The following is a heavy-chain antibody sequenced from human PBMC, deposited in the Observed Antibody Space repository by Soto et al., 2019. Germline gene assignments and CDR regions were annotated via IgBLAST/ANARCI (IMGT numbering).Heavy chain of an antibody. D-gene: IGHD2-21*01. CDR3: LIVALIPPSAFHI. J-gene: IGHJ3*02. V-gene: IGHV3-48*03. Sequence: PVGSLRLSCAASVFTFSSYEMNCVRHSPGKGLEWVSYISSSGSTIYYADSVKGRFTISRDNAKNSMYLQMNSLRAEDTAVYYCLIVALIPPSAFHIWRQASMDTVS. CDR1: VFTFSSYE. CDR2: ISSSGSTI.